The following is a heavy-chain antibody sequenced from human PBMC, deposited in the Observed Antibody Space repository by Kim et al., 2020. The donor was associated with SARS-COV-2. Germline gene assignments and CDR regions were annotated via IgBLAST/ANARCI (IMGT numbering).Heavy chain of an antibody. Sequence: ASVKVSCKVSGYTLTELSMHWVRQAPGKGLEWMGGFDPEDGETIYAQKFQGRVTMTEDTSTDTAYMELSSLRSEDTAVYYCASGPRYSNFWGYYYSMDVWGQGTTVTVSS. V-gene: IGHV1-24*01. J-gene: IGHJ6*02. D-gene: IGHD4-4*01. CDR2: FDPEDGET. CDR1: GYTLTELS. CDR3: ASGPRYSNFWGYYYSMDV.